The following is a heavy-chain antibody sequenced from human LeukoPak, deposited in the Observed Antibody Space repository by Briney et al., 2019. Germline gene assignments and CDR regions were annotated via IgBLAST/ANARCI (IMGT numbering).Heavy chain of an antibody. V-gene: IGHV1-2*06. D-gene: IGHD5-18*01. Sequence: ASVKVSCKASGYTFTGYYMHWVRQAPGQGLEWMGRINPNSGGTNYAQKFQGRVTMTRDTSISTAYMELSRLRSDDTAVYYCAKVLSMDTAMVMSILGAFDIWGQGTMVTVSS. CDR3: AKVLSMDTAMVMSILGAFDI. J-gene: IGHJ3*02. CDR1: GYTFTGYY. CDR2: INPNSGGT.